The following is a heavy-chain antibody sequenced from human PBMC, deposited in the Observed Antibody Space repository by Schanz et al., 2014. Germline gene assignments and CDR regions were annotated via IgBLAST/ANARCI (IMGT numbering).Heavy chain of an antibody. D-gene: IGHD3-22*01. CDR2: ISDSGDTA. CDR3: AKDRSWDYDSSGYFDY. J-gene: IGHJ4*02. CDR1: GFGFSSYS. V-gene: IGHV3-23*04. Sequence: VQLVESGGGLIQPGGSLRLSCAASGFGFSSYSMNWVRQAPGKGLEWVSLISDSGDTAYYADSVKGRFTISRDNFKGALYLQMSSLRAEDTAVYYCAKDRSWDYDSSGYFDYWGQGTLVTVSS.